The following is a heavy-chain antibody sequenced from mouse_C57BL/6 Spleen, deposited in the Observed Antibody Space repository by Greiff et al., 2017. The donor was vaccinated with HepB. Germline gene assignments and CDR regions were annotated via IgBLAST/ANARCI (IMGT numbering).Heavy chain of an antibody. CDR3: ARDREGWYFDV. J-gene: IGHJ1*03. CDR2: INYDGSST. Sequence: EVMLVESEGGLVQPGSSMKLSCTASGFTFSDYYMAWVRQVPEKGLEWVANINYDGSSTYYLDSLKSRFIISRDNAKNILYLQMSSLKSEDTATYYCARDREGWYFDVWGTGTTVTVSS. CDR1: GFTFSDYY. V-gene: IGHV5-16*01.